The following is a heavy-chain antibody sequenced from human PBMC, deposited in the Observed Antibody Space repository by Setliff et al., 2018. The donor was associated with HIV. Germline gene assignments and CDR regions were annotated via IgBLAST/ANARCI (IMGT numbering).Heavy chain of an antibody. CDR2: INSGNGNT. CDR1: GYSLTNYA. D-gene: IGHD1-26*01. CDR3: ARIGEWELLKGRAFDI. V-gene: IGHV1-3*04. J-gene: IGHJ3*02. Sequence: ASVKVSCKASGYSLTNYAMQWVRQAPGQRLEWMGWINSGNGNTKYSQKFQGRVTITRDTSASTAYMELSSLISEDTAVYYCARIGEWELLKGRAFDIWGQGTMVTVSS.